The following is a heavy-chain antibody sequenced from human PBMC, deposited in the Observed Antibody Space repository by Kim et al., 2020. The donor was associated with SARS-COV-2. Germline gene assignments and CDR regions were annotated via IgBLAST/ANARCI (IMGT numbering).Heavy chain of an antibody. J-gene: IGHJ4*02. CDR3: TSTGSSGY. V-gene: IGHV3-74*01. Sequence: DGSHPNSADSVKGRFTISRDNAKSTLYLQMDSLGAEDTAVYYCTSTGSSGYWGQGTLVTVSS. CDR2: DGSHP. D-gene: IGHD6-6*01.